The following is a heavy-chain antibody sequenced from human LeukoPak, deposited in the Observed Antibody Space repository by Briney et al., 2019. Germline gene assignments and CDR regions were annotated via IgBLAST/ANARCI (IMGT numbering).Heavy chain of an antibody. CDR3: AGAADYYDSSGYYGFVDY. D-gene: IGHD3-22*01. CDR2: IYHSGST. J-gene: IGHJ4*02. Sequence: SETLSLTCAVSGGSISSSNWWSWVRQPPGKGLEWIGEIYHSGSTNYNPSLKSRVTISVDKSKNQFSLKLSSVTAADTAVYYCAGAADYYDSSGYYGFVDYWGQGTLVTVSS. CDR1: GGSISSSNW. V-gene: IGHV4-4*02.